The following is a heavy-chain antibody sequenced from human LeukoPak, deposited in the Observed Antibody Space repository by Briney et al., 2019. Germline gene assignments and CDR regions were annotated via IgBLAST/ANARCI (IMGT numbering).Heavy chain of an antibody. Sequence: GGSLRLSCAASGFTFSSYGMHWVRQAPGKGLEWVAVIWYDGSNKYYADSVKGRFTISRDNSKNTLYLQMNSLRAEDTAVYYCARDALRYFDWLAGSWYYYYGMDVWGQGTTVTVSS. CDR2: IWYDGSNK. J-gene: IGHJ6*02. D-gene: IGHD3-9*01. CDR1: GFTFSSYG. CDR3: ARDALRYFDWLAGSWYYYYGMDV. V-gene: IGHV3-33*01.